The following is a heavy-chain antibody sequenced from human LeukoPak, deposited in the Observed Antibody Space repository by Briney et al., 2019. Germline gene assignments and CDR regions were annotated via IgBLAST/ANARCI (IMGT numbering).Heavy chain of an antibody. CDR2: IYYSGST. CDR1: GGSISSYY. Sequence: SETLSLTCTVSGGSISSYYWSWIRQPPGKGLEWIGYIYYSGSTNYNPSLKSRVAISVDTSKNQFSLKLSSVTAADTAVYYCARMGYHYYGMDVWGQGTTVTVSS. J-gene: IGHJ6*02. V-gene: IGHV4-59*01. CDR3: ARMGYHYYGMDV. D-gene: IGHD5-24*01.